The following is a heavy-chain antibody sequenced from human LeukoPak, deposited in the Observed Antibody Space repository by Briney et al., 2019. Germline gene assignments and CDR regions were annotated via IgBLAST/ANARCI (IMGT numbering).Heavy chain of an antibody. CDR3: ARGIYGDYGLGY. CDR1: GGSISSSSYY. V-gene: IGHV4-39*07. Sequence: PSETRSLTCTVSGGSISSSSYYWGWIRQPPGKGLEWIGSIYYSGSTYYNPSLKSRVTISVDTSKNQFSLKLSSVAAADTAVYYCARGIYGDYGLGYWGQGTLVTVSS. D-gene: IGHD4-17*01. J-gene: IGHJ4*02. CDR2: IYYSGST.